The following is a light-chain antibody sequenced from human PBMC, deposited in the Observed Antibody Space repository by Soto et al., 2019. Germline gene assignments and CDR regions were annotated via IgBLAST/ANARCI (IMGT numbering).Light chain of an antibody. V-gene: IGKV3-20*01. Sequence: EIVLTQSPGTLSLSPGERATLSCRASQRISSSYLAWYQHKPGQAPRLLIHGASTRATGIPDRFSGSGSGTAVTLTISRLEPEDFAVYYCQQYGSSSLITVGPGTKLDLK. CDR3: QQYGSSSLIT. CDR1: QRISSSY. CDR2: GAS. J-gene: IGKJ3*01.